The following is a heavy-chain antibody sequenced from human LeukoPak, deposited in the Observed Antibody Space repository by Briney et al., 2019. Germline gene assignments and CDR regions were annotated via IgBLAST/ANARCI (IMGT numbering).Heavy chain of an antibody. J-gene: IGHJ5*02. CDR2: IYTSGST. CDR1: GGSISSGSYY. D-gene: IGHD3-10*01. CDR3: ARGGVRGVPNWFDP. V-gene: IGHV4-61*02. Sequence: SETLSLTCTVSGGSISSGSYYWRWIRQPAGKGLEWIGRIYTSGSTNYNPSLKSRVTISVDTSKNQFSLKLSSVTAADTAVYYCARGGVRGVPNWFDPWGQGTLVTASS.